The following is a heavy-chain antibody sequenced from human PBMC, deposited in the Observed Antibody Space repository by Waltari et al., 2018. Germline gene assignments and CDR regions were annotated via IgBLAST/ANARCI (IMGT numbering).Heavy chain of an antibody. J-gene: IGHJ6*02. CDR3: AKSLEPDRLRYGMDV. D-gene: IGHD6-6*01. V-gene: IGHV3-23*01. CDR2: VTIDGGCT. Sequence: EVQLLESGGGLSQPGGFLRLSCAAYGFPFSSYAMSWVRPAAGTGLQCVSVVTIDGGCTYYANSVRGRFTISRDNSKNTLYLQMYSLRAEDTAIYYCAKSLEPDRLRYGMDVWGQGTTVTVSS. CDR1: GFPFSSYA.